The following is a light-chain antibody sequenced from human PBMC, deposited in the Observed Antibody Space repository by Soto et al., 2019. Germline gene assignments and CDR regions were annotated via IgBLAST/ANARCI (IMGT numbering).Light chain of an antibody. J-gene: IGKJ4*01. CDR1: QSVKSH. V-gene: IGKV3-15*01. CDR3: QQYNDWPPLT. Sequence: ETVMQQSPATLSVSPGERATLSSRASQSVKSHLAWYQQKPGQSPRLLIYGASTRATGIPARFSGSGSGTDFTLTISSLQSEDFAVYYWQQYNDWPPLTVGGGTKVEMK. CDR2: GAS.